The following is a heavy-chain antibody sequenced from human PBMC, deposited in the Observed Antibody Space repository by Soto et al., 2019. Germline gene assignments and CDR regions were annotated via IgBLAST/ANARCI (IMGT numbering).Heavy chain of an antibody. CDR3: ARGPGVSSTGTGAH. CDR2: ISDDGSTA. CDR1: GFTFSAYW. D-gene: IGHD1-1*01. J-gene: IGHJ4*02. Sequence: GGSLRLSCAVSGFTFSAYWMHWVRQVPGKGLTWVSRISDDGSTATYADSVKGRFIISRDNAKNTLYLEMNTLRADDSGLYYCARGPGVSSTGTGAHWGRGTLVTVSS. V-gene: IGHV3-74*01.